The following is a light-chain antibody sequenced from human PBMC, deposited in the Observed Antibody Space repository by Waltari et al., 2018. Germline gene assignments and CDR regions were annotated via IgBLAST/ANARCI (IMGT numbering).Light chain of an antibody. V-gene: IGKV3-15*01. Sequence: EILLTQSPDTLSVSPGARVNLSCKASGRIATNLAWYQQRPGQAPRLLIFHASSRATDIPAKCSGSGSGTEFTLTISSLQAEDFAVYYCQQDNNWPPSTFGQGTKVEFK. J-gene: IGKJ1*01. CDR3: QQDNNWPPST. CDR1: GRIATN. CDR2: HAS.